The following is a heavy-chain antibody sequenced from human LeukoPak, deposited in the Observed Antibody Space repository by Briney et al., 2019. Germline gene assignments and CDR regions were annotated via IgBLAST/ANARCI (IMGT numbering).Heavy chain of an antibody. CDR3: ARDTGDTLTGGRVFDF. V-gene: IGHV4-59*11. J-gene: IGHJ4*02. Sequence: SETLSLTCSVSSVSISSHDWSWVRQSPGKGLEWIGYSHSSGDTSYSPSLKSRVTISLDTSKNQFSLRLSSVTAADTAVYYCARDTGDTLTGGRVFDFWGQGTPVTVSS. D-gene: IGHD3-9*01. CDR1: SVSISSHD. CDR2: SHSSGDT.